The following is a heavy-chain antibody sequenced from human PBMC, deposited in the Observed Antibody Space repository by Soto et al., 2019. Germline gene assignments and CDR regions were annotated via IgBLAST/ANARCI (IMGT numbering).Heavy chain of an antibody. CDR2: IYSGGST. V-gene: IGHV3-53*01. D-gene: IGHD3-3*01. CDR1: GFTVSSNY. Sequence: EVQLVESGGGLIQPGGSLRLSCAASGFTVSSNYMSWVRQAPGKGLEWVSVIYSGGSTYYADSVKDRFTISRDNSKNTLYLQMNSLRAEDTAVYYCARETPSIRFGPRTYYFDYWGQGTLVTVSS. J-gene: IGHJ4*02. CDR3: ARETPSIRFGPRTYYFDY.